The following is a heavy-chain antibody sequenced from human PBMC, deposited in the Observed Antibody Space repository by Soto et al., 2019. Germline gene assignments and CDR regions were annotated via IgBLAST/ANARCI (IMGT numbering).Heavy chain of an antibody. J-gene: IGHJ5*02. CDR1: GGSVSSGSYY. Sequence: QVQLQESGPGLVKPSETLSLTCTVSGGSVSSGSYYWSWIRQPPGKGLEWIGYIYYSGSANYNPSLKSRVTMSVAMSKNQFSLKLTSVTAADTAVYYCARTHSSGWPARIDPWGQGTLVTVSS. CDR2: IYYSGSA. V-gene: IGHV4-61*01. D-gene: IGHD6-19*01. CDR3: ARTHSSGWPARIDP.